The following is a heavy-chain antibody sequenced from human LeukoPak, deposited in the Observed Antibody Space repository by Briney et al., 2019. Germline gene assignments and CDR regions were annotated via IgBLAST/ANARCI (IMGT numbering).Heavy chain of an antibody. D-gene: IGHD6-13*01. CDR2: IYYSGST. J-gene: IGHJ3*02. Sequence: KTSETLSLTCTVSGGSISSYYWSWIRQPPGKGLEWIGYIYYSGSTNYNPSLRSRVTISVDTSKNQFSLKLSSVTAADTAVYYCARAPPDRYGGAAADNAFDIWGQGTMVTVSS. CDR1: GGSISSYY. V-gene: IGHV4-59*12. CDR3: ARAPPDRYGGAAADNAFDI.